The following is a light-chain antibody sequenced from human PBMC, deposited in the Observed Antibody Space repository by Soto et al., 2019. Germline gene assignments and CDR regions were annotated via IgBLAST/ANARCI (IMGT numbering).Light chain of an antibody. Sequence: EIVLTQSPGTLSLSPGERATLSCRASQSVSSSYLAWYQQKPGQAPRLLIYGASSRATGIPDRFSGSGSGTDSTLTISTLEPEDFAVYYCQQYGKAFGQGTKVEIK. CDR1: QSVSSSY. CDR2: GAS. J-gene: IGKJ1*01. CDR3: QQYGKA. V-gene: IGKV3-20*01.